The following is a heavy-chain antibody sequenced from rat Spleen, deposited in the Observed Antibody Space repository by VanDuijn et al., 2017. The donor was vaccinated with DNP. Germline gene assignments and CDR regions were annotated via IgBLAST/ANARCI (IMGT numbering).Heavy chain of an antibody. CDR3: ARGNYPGINTFDY. CDR2: ISYEGSRT. J-gene: IGHJ3*01. Sequence: EVQLVESGGGLVQPGRSLKLSCAASGFTFSNYYMAWVRQAPTRGLEWVAYISYEGSRTYYRDSVKGRFTISRDNAKSTLYLQMNSLRSEDTATYYCARGNYPGINTFDYWGQGTLVTVSS. V-gene: IGHV5-22*01. D-gene: IGHD1-4*01. CDR1: GFTFSNYY.